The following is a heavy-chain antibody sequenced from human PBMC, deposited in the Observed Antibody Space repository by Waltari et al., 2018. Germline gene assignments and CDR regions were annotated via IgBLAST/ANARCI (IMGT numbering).Heavy chain of an antibody. D-gene: IGHD4-17*01. V-gene: IGHV3-53*01. CDR3: AKDRSYGHSLAN. Sequence: EVQLVESGGGLLQRGGSLRLSCAGSGFDGRSSSMNWVRQSPGKGLEWCAGMHSSCNTYYADSVKGRFTSARDNSKNTLYLQMNSLRAEDTAVYYCAKDRSYGHSLANWGQGTLVTVSS. CDR2: MHSSCNT. J-gene: IGHJ4*02. CDR1: GFDGRSSS.